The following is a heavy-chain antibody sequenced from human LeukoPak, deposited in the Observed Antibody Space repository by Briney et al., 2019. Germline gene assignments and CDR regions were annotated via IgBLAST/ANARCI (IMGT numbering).Heavy chain of an antibody. CDR3: ARRATGWYFDY. D-gene: IGHD6-19*01. Sequence: GGSLRLSCAASGFTFSSYWMHWVRQAPGKGLEWVSGISWSSNNMVYADSVRGRFTISRDNAKNSLYLQMNSLRVEDTALYYCARRATGWYFDYWGQGTLVTVSS. J-gene: IGHJ4*02. CDR1: GFTFSSYW. V-gene: IGHV3-21*04. CDR2: ISWSSNNM.